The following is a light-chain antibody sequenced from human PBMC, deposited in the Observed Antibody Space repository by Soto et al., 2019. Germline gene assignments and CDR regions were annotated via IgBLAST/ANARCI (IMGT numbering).Light chain of an antibody. J-gene: IGLJ1*01. CDR1: SSDVGGYNY. Sequence: QSALSRAGNVCGSRRQSIHISRTGTSSDVGGYNYVSWYQHHPGKAPKLIIYDVSNRPSGVSNPFSGSKSGNTASLTISGLQPEDEADYYCSSYTTSDTRQIVFGTGTKVTVL. CDR2: DVS. CDR3: SSYTTSDTRQIV. V-gene: IGLV2-14*03.